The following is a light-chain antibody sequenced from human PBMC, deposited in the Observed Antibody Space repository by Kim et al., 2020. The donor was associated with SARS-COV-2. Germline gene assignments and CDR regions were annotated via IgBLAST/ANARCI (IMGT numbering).Light chain of an antibody. V-gene: IGKV1-5*03. CDR1: QSIHAC. J-gene: IGKJ1*01. Sequence: ASIGDRAPIPCRAIQSIHACLAWSQQKPWKAPNLLTYKASTLRSGVPSRFSGMGSGTDFALPINTLHPDDFATYSSHHYIGGGTFGQGTKVDIK. CDR3: HHYIGGGT. CDR2: KAS.